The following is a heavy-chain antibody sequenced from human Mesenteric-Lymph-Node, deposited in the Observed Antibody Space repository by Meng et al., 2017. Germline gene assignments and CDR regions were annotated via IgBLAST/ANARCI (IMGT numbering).Heavy chain of an antibody. CDR2: IYYTGKT. D-gene: IGHD6-19*01. Sequence: GSLRFSCAVYGGSFSGYYWSWIRQPPGKGPEWLAYIYYTGKTNYNPSLKSRLTISIDTSKNQFSLKLNSVTAADTAVYYCARGAGWYPSCGQGTLVTVSS. J-gene: IGHJ5*02. V-gene: IGHV4-59*01. CDR1: GGSFSGYY. CDR3: ARGAGWYPS.